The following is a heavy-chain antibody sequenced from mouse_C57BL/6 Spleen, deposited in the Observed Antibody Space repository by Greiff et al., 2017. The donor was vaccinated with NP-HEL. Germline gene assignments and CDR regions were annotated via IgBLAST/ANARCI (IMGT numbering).Heavy chain of an antibody. J-gene: IGHJ3*01. CDR1: GFTFSDYG. CDR3: ASGDYGSSPWFAC. CDR2: ISSGSSTI. D-gene: IGHD1-1*01. Sequence: EVKVVESGGGLVKPGGSLKLSCAASGFTFSDYGMHWVRQAPEKGLEWVAYISSGSSTIYYADTVKGRFTISRDNAKNTLFLQMTSLRSEDTAMYYCASGDYGSSPWFACWGQGTLVTVSA. V-gene: IGHV5-17*01.